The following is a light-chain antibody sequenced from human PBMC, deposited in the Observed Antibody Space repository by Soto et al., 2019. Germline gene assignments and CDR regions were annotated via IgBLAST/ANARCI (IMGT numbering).Light chain of an antibody. CDR1: QSITRN. J-gene: IGKJ1*01. CDR2: DAS. CDR3: QQYNNWPPWT. V-gene: IGKV3-15*01. Sequence: EIVMTQSPATLAVSPGERVTLSCRASQSITRNLAWFQQKPGQGPRLLIYDASTRATGIPARFSGSGSGTEFTLTISSLQSEDFAVYYCQQYNNWPPWTFGQGTKVEIK.